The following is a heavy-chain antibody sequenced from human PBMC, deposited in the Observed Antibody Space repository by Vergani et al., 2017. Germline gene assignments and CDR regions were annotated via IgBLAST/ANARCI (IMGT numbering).Heavy chain of an antibody. CDR1: GYTFTGYY. D-gene: IGHD4-17*01. Sequence: QVQLVQSGAEVKKPGASVKVSCKASGYTFTGYYMHWVRQAPGQGLEWMGRINPNSGGTNYAQKFQGRVTMTRDTSISTAYMELSRLRSDDTAVYYCASLEGGYGDYGGWFDPWGQGTLVTVSS. J-gene: IGHJ5*02. V-gene: IGHV1-2*02. CDR2: INPNSGGT. CDR3: ASLEGGYGDYGGWFDP.